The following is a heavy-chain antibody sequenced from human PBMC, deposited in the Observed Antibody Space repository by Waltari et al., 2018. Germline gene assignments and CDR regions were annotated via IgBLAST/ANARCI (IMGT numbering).Heavy chain of an antibody. J-gene: IGHJ4*02. V-gene: IGHV5-51*01. CDR1: GYSFTTYW. CDR2: IYPGDSDT. CDR3: ARLDGALDY. Sequence: EVQLVQSGAEVKKPGESLKISCKGSGYSFTTYWLGWLRQMPGKGLEWMGMIYPGDSDTRSSPSFQGPVTISADKSISTAYLHWNSLQASDTAMYYCARLDGALDYWGQGTLVTVSS.